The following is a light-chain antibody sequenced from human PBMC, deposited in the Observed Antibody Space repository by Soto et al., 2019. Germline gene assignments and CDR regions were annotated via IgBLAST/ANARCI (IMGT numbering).Light chain of an antibody. J-gene: IGKJ1*01. CDR3: QQYQNSPRT. CDR2: DTS. Sequence: ETVLTQSPGTLSLSPGERATVSCRASQSVGGSSLAWYQQRPGQAPRLLIYDTSKRATGIPDRFSGSGSGTDSTLTISRLEPEDFAVYYCQQYQNSPRTFGQGTKVEIK. CDR1: QSVGGSS. V-gene: IGKV3-20*01.